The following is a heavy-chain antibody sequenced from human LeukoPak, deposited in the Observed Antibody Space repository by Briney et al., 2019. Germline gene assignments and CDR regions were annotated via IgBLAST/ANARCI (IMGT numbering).Heavy chain of an antibody. CDR3: GASNPTDY. CDR2: IIPMLNTS. Sequence: ASVKVSCKASGGTFSSYVISWVRQAPGQGLEWMGRIIPMLNTSNYAQKFQGRVTLIADKSASTAFMELSGLRSEDTAVYYCGASNPTDYWGQGTLVTVSS. V-gene: IGHV1-69*04. D-gene: IGHD4-11*01. CDR1: GGTFSSYV. J-gene: IGHJ4*02.